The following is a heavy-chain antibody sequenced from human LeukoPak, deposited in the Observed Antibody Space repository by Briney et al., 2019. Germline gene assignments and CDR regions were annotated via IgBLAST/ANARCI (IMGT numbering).Heavy chain of an antibody. V-gene: IGHV4-59*01. J-gene: IGHJ4*02. Sequence: PSETLSLTCTVSGGSISSYYWSWIRQPPGKGLEWIEYIYYSGSTNYNPSLKSRVTISVDTSKNQFSLKLSSVTAADTAVYYCARSGYSYGYKDYWGQGTLVTVSS. CDR3: ARSGYSYGYKDY. D-gene: IGHD5-18*01. CDR1: GGSISSYY. CDR2: IYYSGST.